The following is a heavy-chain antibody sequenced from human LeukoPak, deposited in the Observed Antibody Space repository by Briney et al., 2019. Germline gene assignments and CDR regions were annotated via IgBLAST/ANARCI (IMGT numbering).Heavy chain of an antibody. D-gene: IGHD3-3*01. CDR1: GYTFNISD. CDR2: MNPNSGNT. V-gene: IGHV1-8*01. CDR3: ARRASDFWSGRAWFDP. Sequence: ASVKVSCKASGYTFNISDINWVRQASGQGLEWVGWMNPNSGNTGYAQKFKGRLTITRDTSVSTAYMELSGLNSEDTAVYYCARRASDFWSGRAWFDPWGQGTLVTVSA. J-gene: IGHJ5*02.